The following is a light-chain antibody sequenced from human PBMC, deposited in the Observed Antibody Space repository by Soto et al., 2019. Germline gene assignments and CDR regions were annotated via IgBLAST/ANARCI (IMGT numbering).Light chain of an antibody. V-gene: IGKV1-39*01. CDR1: QSISSY. Sequence: DIQMTQSPSSLSASVGDRVTITCRASQSISSYLNWYQQKPWQAPKLLIYAASSLQSAVPARFSGSGSGTDFTLAISSLQPEDVAPDYCQQNYSSLLSFGSGTKVDIK. J-gene: IGKJ3*01. CDR2: AAS. CDR3: QQNYSSLLS.